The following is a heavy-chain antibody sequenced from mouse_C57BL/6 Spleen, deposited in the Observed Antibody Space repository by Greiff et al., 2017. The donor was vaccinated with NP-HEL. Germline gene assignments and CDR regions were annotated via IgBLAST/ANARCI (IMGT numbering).Heavy chain of an antibody. V-gene: IGHV1-69*01. CDR3: ARLSGRGFDY. J-gene: IGHJ2*01. CDR2: LDPSDSYT. D-gene: IGHD1-1*01. Sequence: QVQLQQPGAELVMPGASVKLSCKASGYTFTSYWMHWVKQRPGQGLEWIGELDPSDSYTNYNQKFKGKSTLTVDKSSSTAYMQLSSLTSEDSAVYYCARLSGRGFDYWGQGTTLTVSS. CDR1: GYTFTSYW.